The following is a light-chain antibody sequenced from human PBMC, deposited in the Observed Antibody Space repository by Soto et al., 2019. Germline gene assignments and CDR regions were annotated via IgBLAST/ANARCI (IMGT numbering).Light chain of an antibody. CDR2: DAS. CDR1: QGIRNY. CDR3: QQYENLPLT. J-gene: IGKJ4*01. Sequence: DIQMTQSPSSLSASVGDRVTITCQASQGIRNYLNWYQHKPGKAPKLLIYDASNLETGVPSRFSGSGSGTDITFTISSLQPEDIATYYCQQYENLPLTFGGGTKVEI. V-gene: IGKV1-33*01.